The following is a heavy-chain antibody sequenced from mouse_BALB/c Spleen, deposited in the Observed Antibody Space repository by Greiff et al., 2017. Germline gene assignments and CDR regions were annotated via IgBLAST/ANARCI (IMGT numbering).Heavy chain of an antibody. CDR1: GFNIKDYY. J-gene: IGHJ2*01. CDR3: NAQLLRLPSNY. V-gene: IGHV14-4*02. CDR2: IDPENGDT. Sequence: GQLQQSGAELVRSGASVKLSCTASGFNIKDYYMHWVKQRPEQGLEWIGWIDPENGDTEYAPKFQGKATMTADTSSNTAYLQLSSLTSEDTAVYYCNAQLLRLPSNYWGQGTTLTVSS. D-gene: IGHD1-2*01.